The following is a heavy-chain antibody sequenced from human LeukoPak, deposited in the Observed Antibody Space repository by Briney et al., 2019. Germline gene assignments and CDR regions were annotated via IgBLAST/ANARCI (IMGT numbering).Heavy chain of an antibody. CDR3: ARGILADDY. D-gene: IGHD5-18*01. CDR1: GFTFSSYS. V-gene: IGHV3-21*01. CDR2: ISSSSDYI. J-gene: IGHJ4*02. Sequence: GGSLRLSCAASGFTFSSYSMNWVRQAPGKGLEWVPSISSSSDYIYYADSVKGRFTISRDNAKNSLYLQLNSLRAEDTAVYYCARGILADDYWGQGTLVTVSS.